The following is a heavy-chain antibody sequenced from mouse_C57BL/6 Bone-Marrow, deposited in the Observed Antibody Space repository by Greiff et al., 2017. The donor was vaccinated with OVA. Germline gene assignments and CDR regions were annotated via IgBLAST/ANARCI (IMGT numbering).Heavy chain of an antibody. V-gene: IGHV1-15*01. CDR3: TRGYSNYYAMDY. J-gene: IGHJ4*01. CDR1: GYTFTDYE. Sequence: QVQLKQSGAELVRPGASVTLSCKASGYTFTDYEMHWVKQTPVHGLEWIGAIDPETGCTAYNQKFKGKAILTADKSSSTAYLELRSLTCEDSAVYYCTRGYSNYYAMDYWGQGTAVTVSA. CDR2: IDPETGCT. D-gene: IGHD2-5*01.